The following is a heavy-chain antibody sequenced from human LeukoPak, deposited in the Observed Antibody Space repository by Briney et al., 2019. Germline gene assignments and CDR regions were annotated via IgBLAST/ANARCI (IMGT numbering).Heavy chain of an antibody. CDR1: GGSFSGYY. CDR3: ARQGGHFYYYGSGSYIWFDP. V-gene: IGHV4-34*01. CDR2: INHSGST. D-gene: IGHD3-10*01. J-gene: IGHJ5*02. Sequence: SETLSLTCAVYGGSFSGYYWSWIRQPPGKGLEWIGEINHSGSTNYNPSLKSRVTISVDKSENQFSLKLSSVTAADTAVYYCARQGGHFYYYGSGSYIWFDPWGQGTLVTVSS.